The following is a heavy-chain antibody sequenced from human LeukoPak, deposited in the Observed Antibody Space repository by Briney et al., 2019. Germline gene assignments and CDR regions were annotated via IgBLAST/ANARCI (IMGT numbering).Heavy chain of an antibody. J-gene: IGHJ4*02. Sequence: GGSLRLSCAASGFTFSSYGMHWVRQAPGKGLEWVAVIWYDGSNKYYADSVKGRFTISRDNSKNTLYLQMNSLRAEDTAVHYCARGRDFWSGYYWGYYFDYWGQGTLVTVSS. CDR2: IWYDGSNK. CDR3: ARGRDFWSGYYWGYYFDY. CDR1: GFTFSSYG. V-gene: IGHV3-33*01. D-gene: IGHD3-3*01.